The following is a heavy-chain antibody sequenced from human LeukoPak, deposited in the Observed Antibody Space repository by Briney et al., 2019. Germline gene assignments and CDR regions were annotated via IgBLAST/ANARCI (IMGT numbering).Heavy chain of an antibody. CDR1: GGSISSGGYY. V-gene: IGHV4-31*03. CDR3: ARVTCSGGSCREDY. D-gene: IGHD2-15*01. Sequence: PSETLSLTCTVSGGSISSGGYYWSWIRQHPGKGLEWIGYIYYSGSAYYNPSLKSRVTISVDTSKNQFSLKLSSVTAADTAVYYCARVTCSGGSCREDYWGQGTLVTVSS. CDR2: IYYSGSA. J-gene: IGHJ4*02.